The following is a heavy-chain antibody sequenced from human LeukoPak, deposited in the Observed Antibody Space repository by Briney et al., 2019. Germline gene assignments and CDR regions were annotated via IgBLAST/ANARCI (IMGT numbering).Heavy chain of an antibody. CDR3: AFSSDPPEGFDY. D-gene: IGHD6-19*01. V-gene: IGHV4-59*01. Sequence: PSETLSLTCTVSGGSISSYYWSWIRQPPGKGLEWIGYIYYSGSTNYNPSLKSRVTISVNTSKNQFSLKLSSVTAADTAVYYCAFSSDPPEGFDYWGQGTLVTVSS. J-gene: IGHJ4*02. CDR1: GGSISSYY. CDR2: IYYSGST.